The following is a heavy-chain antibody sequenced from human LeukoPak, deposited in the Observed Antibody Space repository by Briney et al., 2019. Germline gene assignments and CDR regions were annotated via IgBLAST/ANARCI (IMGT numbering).Heavy chain of an antibody. CDR3: ARDGSSGWSFLYYFDY. CDR2: IIPIFGTA. V-gene: IGHV1-69*13. CDR1: GGTFSSYA. Sequence: ASVKVSCKASGGTFSSYAISWVRQAPGQGLEWMGGIIPIFGTANYAQKFQGRVTITADESTGTAYMELSSLRSEDTAVYYCARDGSSGWSFLYYFDYWGQGTLVTVSS. J-gene: IGHJ4*02. D-gene: IGHD6-19*01.